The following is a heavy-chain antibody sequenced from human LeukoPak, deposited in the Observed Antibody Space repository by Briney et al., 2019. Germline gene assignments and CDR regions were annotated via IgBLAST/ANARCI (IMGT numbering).Heavy chain of an antibody. V-gene: IGHV4-59*01. CDR3: ARGGGGEYSSGWYDY. D-gene: IGHD6-19*01. Sequence: SETLSLTCTVSGGSISSYYWSWIRQPPGKGLEWVGYIYYSGTTNYNTSLKSRVIISVATSKNQFSRNLSSVTAAETAVYYCARGGGGEYSSGWYDYWGQGTLVTVSS. J-gene: IGHJ4*02. CDR1: GGSISSYY. CDR2: IYYSGTT.